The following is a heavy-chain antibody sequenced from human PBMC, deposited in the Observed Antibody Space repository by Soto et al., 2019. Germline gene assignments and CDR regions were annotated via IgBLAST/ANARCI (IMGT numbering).Heavy chain of an antibody. D-gene: IGHD2-15*01. V-gene: IGHV4-39*01. CDR2: LYYSGNT. CDR3: ARGGGSTFTWFDP. Sequence: QLQLQESGPGLVKPSETLSLTCTVSGGSISSFNYFWGWIRQPPGKGLEWIGSLYYSGNTYYNPSVQGRVTISVDTSKMQCTLTLRSVTAADTAVYYCARGGGSTFTWFDPWGQGTLVTVAP. CDR1: GGSISSFNYF. J-gene: IGHJ5*02.